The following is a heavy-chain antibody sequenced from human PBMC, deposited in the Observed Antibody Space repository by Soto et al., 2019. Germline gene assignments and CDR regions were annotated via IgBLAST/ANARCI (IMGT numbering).Heavy chain of an antibody. J-gene: IGHJ6*02. V-gene: IGHV3-23*01. CDR3: AKDPSAGYTYGDFYYYGMDV. CDR2: IRGSGGST. D-gene: IGHD5-18*01. CDR1: GFTFSTYG. Sequence: GGSLRLSCAASGFTFSTYGMSWVRQAPGKGLEWVSGIRGSGGSTFYADSVKGRFTISRDNSKNTLYLQMSSLGAEHTAVYFCAKDPSAGYTYGDFYYYGMDVWGQGTTVTVSS.